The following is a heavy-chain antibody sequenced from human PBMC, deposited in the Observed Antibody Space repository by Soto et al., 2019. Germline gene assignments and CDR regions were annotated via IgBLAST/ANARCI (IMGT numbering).Heavy chain of an antibody. D-gene: IGHD3-10*01. Sequence: GGSLRLSCAASGFTFSSYSMHWVRQAPGKGVVLVSRLDESGGTPDCALAGKGQVTISRANAKHSMYLQMNSLRVEDTAVDYCASDLSGRADVWGQGTTVAASS. CDR3: ASDLSGRADV. CDR1: GFTFSSYS. CDR2: LDESGGTP. V-gene: IGHV3-74*01. J-gene: IGHJ6*02.